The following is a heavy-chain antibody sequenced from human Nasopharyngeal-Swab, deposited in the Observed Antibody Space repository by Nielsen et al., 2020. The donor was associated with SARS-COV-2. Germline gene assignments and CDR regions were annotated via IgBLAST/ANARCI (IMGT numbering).Heavy chain of an antibody. CDR2: IIPIFGTS. J-gene: IGHJ3*01. D-gene: IGHD2-21*02. CDR1: GGTFSSYA. Sequence: SVKVSCKASGGTFSSYAISWVRQAPGHGPEWMGGIIPIFGTSNYVQKFQGRVTITADEFTSTAYMELSSLRSVDTAVYYCARMHCGGDCYSRGEDAFDLWGQGTLVTVSS. V-gene: IGHV1-69*13. CDR3: ARMHCGGDCYSRGEDAFDL.